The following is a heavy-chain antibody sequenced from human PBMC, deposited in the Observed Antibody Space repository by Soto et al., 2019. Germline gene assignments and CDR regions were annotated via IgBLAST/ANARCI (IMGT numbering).Heavy chain of an antibody. V-gene: IGHV6-1*01. D-gene: IGHD2-2*01. J-gene: IGHJ6*02. CDR1: GDSVSSNSAA. CDR2: TYYRSKWYN. CDR3: ARERKYQLLSTYYYYGMDV. Sequence: SQTLSLTCAISGDSVSSNSAAWNWIRQSPSRGLEWLGRTYYRSKWYNDYAVSVESRITINPDTSKNQFSLQLNSVTPEDTAVYYCARERKYQLLSTYYYYGMDVWGQGTTVTVSS.